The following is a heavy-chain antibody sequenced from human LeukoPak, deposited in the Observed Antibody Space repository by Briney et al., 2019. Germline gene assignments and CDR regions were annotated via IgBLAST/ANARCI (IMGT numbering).Heavy chain of an antibody. Sequence: GGSLRLSCAVSGFTVSSNYMSWVRQTPGKGLEWVSYIGPASSSTISYADSVRGRFTISRDNAKNSLYLQMNSLRAEDTAVYYCARDHNWNYDYWGQGTLVTVSS. CDR1: GFTVSSNY. CDR3: ARDHNWNYDY. J-gene: IGHJ4*02. V-gene: IGHV3-48*01. D-gene: IGHD1-7*01. CDR2: IGPASSSTI.